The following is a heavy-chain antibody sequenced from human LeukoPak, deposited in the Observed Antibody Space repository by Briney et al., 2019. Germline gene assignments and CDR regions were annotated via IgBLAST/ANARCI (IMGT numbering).Heavy chain of an antibody. D-gene: IGHD3-22*01. CDR3: AKEDYYDSSGYYSGYFQH. CDR1: GFTFDDYA. CDR2: ISWDGGST. V-gene: IGHV3-43D*03. J-gene: IGHJ1*01. Sequence: GGSLRLSCAASGFTFDDYAMHWVRQAPGKGPEWVSLISWDGGSTYYADSGKGRFTISRDNSKNSLYLQMNSLRAEDTALYYCAKEDYYDSSGYYSGYFQHWGQGTLVTVSS.